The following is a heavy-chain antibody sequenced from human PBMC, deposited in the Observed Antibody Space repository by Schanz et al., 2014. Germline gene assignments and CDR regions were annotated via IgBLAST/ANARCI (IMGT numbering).Heavy chain of an antibody. J-gene: IGHJ4*02. D-gene: IGHD3-10*01. CDR1: GFTFNNFN. V-gene: IGHV3-21*06. CDR2: ISSSGSSI. CDR3: AKDQGSYGSGSYSYFDY. Sequence: EVQLVESGGGLVKPGGSLRLSCAASGFTFNNFNMNWVRQAPGKGLEWVSSISSSGSSIYYADSVKGRFTISRDNANNSLLLRMNSLRAEDTAVYYCAKDQGSYGSGSYSYFDYWGQGTLATVSS.